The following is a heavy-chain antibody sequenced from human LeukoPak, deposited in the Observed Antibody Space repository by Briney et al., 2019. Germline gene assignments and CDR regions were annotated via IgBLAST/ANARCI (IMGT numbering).Heavy chain of an antibody. Sequence: GASVKVSCKASGYTFTNYGLSWVRQAPGQGLEWMGWVSSYTGNTNYAQKLQGRVTMTTDTSTSTAYMELRSLRSDDTAVYYCARDRDIVATITYRGVFQHWGQGTLVTVSS. CDR2: VSSYTGNT. J-gene: IGHJ1*01. D-gene: IGHD5-12*01. V-gene: IGHV1-18*01. CDR1: GYTFTNYG. CDR3: ARDRDIVATITYRGVFQH.